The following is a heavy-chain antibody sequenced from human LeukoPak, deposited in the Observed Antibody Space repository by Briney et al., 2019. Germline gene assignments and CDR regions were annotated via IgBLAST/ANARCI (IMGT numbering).Heavy chain of an antibody. CDR1: GFTFSSYW. D-gene: IGHD3/OR15-3a*01. CDR3: ARVLYDFWSGFHYFDY. CDR2: IKQDGSEK. Sequence: GGSLRLSCAASGFTFSSYWMSWVRQAPGKGLEWVADIKQDGSEKYYVDSVKGRFTISRDNAKNSLYLQMNSLRADVTAVYYCARVLYDFWSGFHYFDYWGQGTQVTVSS. V-gene: IGHV3-7*01. J-gene: IGHJ4*02.